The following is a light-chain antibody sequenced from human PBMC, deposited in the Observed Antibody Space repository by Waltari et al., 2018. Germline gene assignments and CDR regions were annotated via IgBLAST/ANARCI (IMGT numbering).Light chain of an antibody. V-gene: IGKV3-20*01. Sequence: IVLTQSLGTLSLSPGETATLSCRASQSVNIYLAWYQQKPGQAPRLLIYHTSTRAAGIPDRFSGSGSGTDFSLTISRLEPEDFAVYYCQHYLRLPATFGQGTTVEI. CDR1: QSVNIY. J-gene: IGKJ1*01. CDR3: QHYLRLPAT. CDR2: HTS.